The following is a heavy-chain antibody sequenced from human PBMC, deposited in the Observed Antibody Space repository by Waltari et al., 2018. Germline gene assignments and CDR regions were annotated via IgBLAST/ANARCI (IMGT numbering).Heavy chain of an antibody. CDR1: GFTFSSYA. D-gene: IGHD5-18*01. CDR3: ARDHSQLWIDY. J-gene: IGHJ4*02. CDR2: LSYDGTNK. V-gene: IGHV3-30-3*01. Sequence: QVQLVESGGGVVQPGRSLRLSCAASGFTFSSYAIHWVRQAPGKWLEWVTVLSYDGTNKYYADSVKGQFTISRDNSRHTLCLQMNSLRADDTAVYYCARDHSQLWIDYWGQGTLVTVSS.